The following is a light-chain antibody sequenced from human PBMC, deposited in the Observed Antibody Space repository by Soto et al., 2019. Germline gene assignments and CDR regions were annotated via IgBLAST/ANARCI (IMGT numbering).Light chain of an antibody. CDR1: SSDIGVYNY. CDR2: DVS. CDR3: CSYAGSYTYV. J-gene: IGLJ1*01. V-gene: IGLV2-11*01. Sequence: QSVLTQPASVSGSPGQSITISCTGTSSDIGVYNYVSWYQQHPGKAPKLMIYDVSKRPSGVPDRFSGSKSGNTASLTISGLQAEDEADYYCCSYAGSYTYVFGTGTKLTVL.